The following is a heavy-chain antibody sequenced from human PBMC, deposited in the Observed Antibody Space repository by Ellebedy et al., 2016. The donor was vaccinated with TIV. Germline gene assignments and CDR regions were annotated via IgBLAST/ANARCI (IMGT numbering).Heavy chain of an antibody. J-gene: IGHJ4*02. CDR3: ATSRARVY. Sequence: PGGSLRLSCAASGFTFSSYAMSWVRQAPGKGLEWVAGVNGGGLVIAYADSMKGRFTISRDNAKNSLYLQMNSLRVDDTAVYYCATSRARVYWGQGTLVTVSA. V-gene: IGHV3-21*01. CDR2: VNGGGLVI. CDR1: GFTFSSYA.